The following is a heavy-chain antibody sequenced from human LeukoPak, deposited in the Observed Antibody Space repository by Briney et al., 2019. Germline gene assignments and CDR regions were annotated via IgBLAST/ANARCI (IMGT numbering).Heavy chain of an antibody. CDR1: GFTFSKYA. CDR3: AKGIESSGSYYTSFDY. V-gene: IGHV3-23*01. Sequence: GGSLRLSCAASGFTFSKYAMSWGREAPGKGVEWVSGISGPGRPPYSADPLNVRFPISRDNSKNTLSLQMNSLRAEDTAVYYCAKGIESSGSYYTSFDYWGQGTLVTVSS. D-gene: IGHD1-26*01. CDR2: ISGPGRPP. J-gene: IGHJ4*02.